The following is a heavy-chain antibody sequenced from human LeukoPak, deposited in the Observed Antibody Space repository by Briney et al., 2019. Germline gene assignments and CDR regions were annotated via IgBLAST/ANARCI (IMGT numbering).Heavy chain of an antibody. J-gene: IGHJ4*02. D-gene: IGHD5-18*01. CDR2: IKYDGSNK. Sequence: GCSLRLSCAASGFTFRTYGMYWVRQAPGKGLEWLANIKYDGSNKFYAASVKGRFTISRDNARNSLYLQMNSLRVEDTALYYCGTSLDAAINTGGQGVLVTVSS. V-gene: IGHV3-7*01. CDR3: GTSLDAAINT. CDR1: GFTFRTYG.